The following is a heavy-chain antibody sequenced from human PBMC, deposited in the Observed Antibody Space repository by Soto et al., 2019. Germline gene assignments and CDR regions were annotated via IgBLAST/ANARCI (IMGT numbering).Heavy chain of an antibody. CDR3: AHRWSVASRCWFDP. Sequence: QITLKESGPTLVKPTETLTLTCTFSGFSLSTGGGAVGWIRQPPGKALEWLALIYANGNEVYSSSLRNRLTITKDTSKNQVVLTMTNMDPVDTATYYCAHRWSVASRCWFDPWGQGTLVIVSS. J-gene: IGHJ5*02. D-gene: IGHD6-6*01. CDR1: GFSLSTGGGA. CDR2: IYANGNE. V-gene: IGHV2-5*01.